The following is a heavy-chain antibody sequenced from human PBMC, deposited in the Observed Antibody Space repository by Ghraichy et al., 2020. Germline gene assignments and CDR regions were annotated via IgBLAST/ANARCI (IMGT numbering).Heavy chain of an antibody. CDR3: TRGPIGEDYYDSSGYPMF. Sequence: GGSLRLSCAASGFTFGEYAMSWVRQAPGKGLEWVGFMRSRSYGRSTEYVASVKGRFTILADDSTSSVFLQMNSLKTEDTGLYYCTRGPIGEDYYDSSGYPMFGGQGTLVTVAS. CDR1: GFTFGEYA. V-gene: IGHV3-49*04. D-gene: IGHD3-22*01. J-gene: IGHJ4*02. CDR2: MRSRSYGRST.